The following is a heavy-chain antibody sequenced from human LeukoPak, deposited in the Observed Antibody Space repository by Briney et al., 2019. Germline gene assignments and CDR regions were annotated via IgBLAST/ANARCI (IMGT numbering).Heavy chain of an antibody. J-gene: IGHJ4*02. CDR2: ISNTGSTM. D-gene: IGHD2-15*01. Sequence: GGSLRLSCAASRFTFSDYYMTWIRQAPGKGLEWVSHISNTGSTMYYADSVKGRFTISRDNAKNSLYLQMNSLRAEDTAVYYCARVYRSGGSIDYWGQGTLVTVSS. V-gene: IGHV3-11*04. CDR3: ARVYRSGGSIDY. CDR1: RFTFSDYY.